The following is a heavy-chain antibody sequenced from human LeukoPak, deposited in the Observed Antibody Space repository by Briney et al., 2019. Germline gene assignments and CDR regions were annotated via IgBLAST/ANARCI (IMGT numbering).Heavy chain of an antibody. CDR3: AKSHYDFWSGMSYFDY. J-gene: IGHJ4*02. V-gene: IGHV3-23*01. D-gene: IGHD3-3*01. CDR1: GFTFSSYA. Sequence: HPGRSLRLSCAASGFTFSSYAMSWVRQAPGKGLEWVSAISGSGGSTYYADSVKGRFTISRDNSKNTLYLQMNSLRAEDTAVYYCAKSHYDFWSGMSYFDYWGQGTLVTVSS. CDR2: ISGSGGST.